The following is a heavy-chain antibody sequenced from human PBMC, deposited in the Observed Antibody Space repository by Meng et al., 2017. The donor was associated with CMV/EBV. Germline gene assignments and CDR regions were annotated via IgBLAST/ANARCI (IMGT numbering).Heavy chain of an antibody. V-gene: IGHV3-23*01. J-gene: IGHJ6*02. CDR1: GFTFSSYA. CDR2: ISGSGGST. Sequence: GESLKISCAASGFTFSSYAMSWVRQAPGKGLEWVSAISGSGGSTYYADSVKGRFTISRDNSKNTLYLQMNSLRTEDTAVYYCAKERKAYYDILTADYGMDVWSQGTTVTVSS. CDR3: AKERKAYYDILTADYGMDV. D-gene: IGHD3-9*01.